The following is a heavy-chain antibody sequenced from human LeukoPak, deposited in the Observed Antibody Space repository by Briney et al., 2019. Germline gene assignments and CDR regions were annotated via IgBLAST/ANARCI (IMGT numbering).Heavy chain of an antibody. CDR1: GFTFSNAW. J-gene: IGHJ4*02. CDR3: TTDPVPGIAAAGTSY. Sequence: GGSLRLSCAASGFTFSNAWMNWVRQAPGKGLEWVGRIKSKTDGGTTDYAAPVKGRFTISRDDSKNTLYLQMNSLKTEDTAAYYCTTDPVPGIAAAGTSYWGQGTLVTVSS. V-gene: IGHV3-15*07. CDR2: IKSKTDGGTT. D-gene: IGHD6-13*01.